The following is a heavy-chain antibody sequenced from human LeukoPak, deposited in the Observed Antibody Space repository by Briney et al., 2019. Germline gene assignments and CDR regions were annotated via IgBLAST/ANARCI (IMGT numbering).Heavy chain of an antibody. CDR1: GYSISSGYY. D-gene: IGHD3-9*01. CDR2: IYHSGST. V-gene: IGHV4-38-2*01. Sequence: SETLSLTCAVSGYSISSGYYWGWIRQPPGKGLEWIGSIYHSGSTYYNPSLKSRVNISVDTSKNQFSLKLRSVTAAETAVYSCARVDILTGFDYWGQGTLVTVSS. CDR3: ARVDILTGFDY. J-gene: IGHJ4*02.